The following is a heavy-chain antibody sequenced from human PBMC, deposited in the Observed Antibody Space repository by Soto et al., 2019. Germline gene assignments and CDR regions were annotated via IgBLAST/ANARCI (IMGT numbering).Heavy chain of an antibody. D-gene: IGHD3-22*01. CDR2: IFPSDSDT. CDR1: GYRFTSYW. V-gene: IGHV5-51*01. Sequence: GESLKISCRTSGYRFTSYWIAWVRQMPGKGLEWMVIIFPSDSDTRYSPSFQGQVTISADRSTSTVFLQWASLKASDTAVYFCARKDKSGYFNWFDPRGQGTLVTVSS. CDR3: ARKDKSGYFNWFDP. J-gene: IGHJ5*02.